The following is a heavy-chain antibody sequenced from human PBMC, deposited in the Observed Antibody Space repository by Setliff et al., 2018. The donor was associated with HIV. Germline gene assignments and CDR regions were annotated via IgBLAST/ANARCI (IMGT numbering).Heavy chain of an antibody. Sequence: ASVKVSCKASADIFNAYYIHWVRQAPGQGLEWMGWITPNGDDTNYPQKFEGRVTLTRDTSIAMAYMELRSLTSDDTAVYYCARVADRNYDFWSAYEYWGQGTLVTSPQ. CDR2: ITPNGDDT. CDR1: ADIFNAYY. J-gene: IGHJ4*02. V-gene: IGHV1-2*02. CDR3: ARVADRNYDFWSAYEY. D-gene: IGHD3-3*01.